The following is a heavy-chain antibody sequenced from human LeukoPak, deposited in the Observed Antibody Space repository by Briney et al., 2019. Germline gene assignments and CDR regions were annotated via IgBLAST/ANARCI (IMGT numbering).Heavy chain of an antibody. V-gene: IGHV3-23*01. Sequence: GGSLRLSCAASGFTFSTFAMSWVRQAPGKGLEWVSAISGSGGSTYYADSVKGRFTISRDNSKNTLYLQMNSLRAEDTAVYYCAKDLSGFTNDYYYYYGMDVWGQGTTVTVSS. CDR3: AKDLSGFTNDYYYYYGMDV. D-gene: IGHD2-8*01. CDR1: GFTFSTFA. J-gene: IGHJ6*02. CDR2: ISGSGGST.